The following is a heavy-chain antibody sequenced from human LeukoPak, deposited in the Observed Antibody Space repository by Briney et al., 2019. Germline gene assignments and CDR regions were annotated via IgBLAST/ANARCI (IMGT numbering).Heavy chain of an antibody. D-gene: IGHD2/OR15-2a*01. Sequence: GGSLRLSCAASGFTFGTYSMNWVRQAPGKGLEWLSFISTGSGTIYYADSVEGRFTISRDNAKNSLYLQMNSLRDEDTAVYYCAGDNKGRDLGPWFDPWGQGTLVTVSS. V-gene: IGHV3-48*02. J-gene: IGHJ5*02. CDR2: ISTGSGTI. CDR3: AGDNKGRDLGPWFDP. CDR1: GFTFGTYS.